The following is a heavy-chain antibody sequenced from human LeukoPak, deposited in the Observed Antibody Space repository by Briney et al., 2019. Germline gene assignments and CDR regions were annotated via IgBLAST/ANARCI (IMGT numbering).Heavy chain of an antibody. CDR1: GITFRSYA. CDR3: ASSGEADGYSGYDYSHDY. J-gene: IGHJ4*02. Sequence: SGGSLRLSCAASGITFRSYAMNWVRQAPGKGLEWVSVIYSGGSTYYADSVKGRFTISRDNSKNTLYLQMNSLRAEDTAVYYCASSGEADGYSGYDYSHDYWGQGTLVTVSS. D-gene: IGHD5-12*01. CDR2: IYSGGST. V-gene: IGHV3-66*01.